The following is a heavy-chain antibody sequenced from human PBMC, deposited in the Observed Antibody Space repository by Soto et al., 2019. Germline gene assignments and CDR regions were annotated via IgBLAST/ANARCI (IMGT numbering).Heavy chain of an antibody. CDR3: ARGGIVVVTAILWFDP. V-gene: IGHV1-18*01. CDR2: ISAYNGNT. J-gene: IGHJ5*02. Sequence: ASVKVSCKASGYTFTSYGISWVRQAPGQGLEWMGWISAYNGNTNYAQKLQGRVTMTTDTSTSTAYMELRSLRSDDTAVYYCARGGIVVVTAILWFDPWGQGTLVTVSS. CDR1: GYTFTSYG. D-gene: IGHD2-21*02.